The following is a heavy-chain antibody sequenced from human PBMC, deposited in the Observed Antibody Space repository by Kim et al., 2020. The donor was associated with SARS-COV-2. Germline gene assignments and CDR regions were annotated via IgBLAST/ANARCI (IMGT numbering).Heavy chain of an antibody. D-gene: IGHD3-22*01. CDR1: GGSISSSNW. CDR2: IYHSGST. Sequence: SETLSLTCAVSGGSISSSNWWSWVRQPPGKGLEWIGEIYHSGSTNYNPSLKSRVTISVDKSKNQFSLKLSSVTAADTAVYYCARDDYYDSSGYQKSQAFDIWGQGTMVTVSS. J-gene: IGHJ3*02. CDR3: ARDDYYDSSGYQKSQAFDI. V-gene: IGHV4-4*02.